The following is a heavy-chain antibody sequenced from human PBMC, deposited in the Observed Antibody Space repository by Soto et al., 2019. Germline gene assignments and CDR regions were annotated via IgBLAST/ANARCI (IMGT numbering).Heavy chain of an antibody. CDR3: ARHGRGSGWLTFDY. V-gene: IGHV4-59*08. D-gene: IGHD6-19*01. Sequence: SETLSLTCTVSGGSISSNYWSWIRQPPGKGLEWIGYIYYSGTTNYNPSLKSRVTISVDTSKNQFSLKLTSVTAADTAMYYCARHGRGSGWLTFDYWGQGTLVTVSS. CDR1: GGSISSNY. CDR2: IYYSGTT. J-gene: IGHJ4*02.